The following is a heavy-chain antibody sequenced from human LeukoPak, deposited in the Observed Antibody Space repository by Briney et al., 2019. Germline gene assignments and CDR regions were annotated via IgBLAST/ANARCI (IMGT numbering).Heavy chain of an antibody. CDR2: INPSGGST. J-gene: IGHJ4*02. Sequence: SVKVSCKASGYTFTSYYMHWVRQAPGQGLEWMGIINPSGGSTSYAQKFQGRVTMTRDTSTSTVYMELSSLRSEDTAVYYCATWGSGWYRFDYWGQGTLVTVSS. D-gene: IGHD6-19*01. CDR3: ATWGSGWYRFDY. CDR1: GYTFTSYY. V-gene: IGHV1-46*01.